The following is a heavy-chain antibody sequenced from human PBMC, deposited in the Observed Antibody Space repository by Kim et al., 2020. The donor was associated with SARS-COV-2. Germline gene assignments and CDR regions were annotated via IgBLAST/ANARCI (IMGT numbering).Heavy chain of an antibody. D-gene: IGHD1-26*01. CDR3: ARPFLPWAGAAFYFGVDV. V-gene: IGHV1-18*04. CDR1: GYDFKTYG. Sequence: ASVKVSCKASGYDFKTYGVVWIRQAPGQGLECMGWINVNNGNTNYAQKFQSRVTMTADTSTSTGYMELRSLRSDDTAVYYCARPFLPWAGAAFYFGVDVWGEGTAVTVSS. J-gene: IGHJ6*04. CDR2: INVNNGNT.